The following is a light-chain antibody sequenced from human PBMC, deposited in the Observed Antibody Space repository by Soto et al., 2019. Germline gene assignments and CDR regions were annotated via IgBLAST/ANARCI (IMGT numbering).Light chain of an antibody. CDR3: QQYGSSPWT. J-gene: IGKJ1*01. V-gene: IGKV3-20*01. CDR1: QSVSSSY. CDR2: GAS. Sequence: EIVLTQSAGTPSLSTGESTTLSCRASQSVSSSYLAWYQQKPGQAPRLLIYGASSRATGILDRFSGSGSGTDFTVTISRLEHEDFAVYDGQQYGSSPWTFGQWTKVEIK.